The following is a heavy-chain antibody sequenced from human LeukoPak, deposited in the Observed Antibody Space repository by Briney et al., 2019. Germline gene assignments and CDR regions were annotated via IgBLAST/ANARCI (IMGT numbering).Heavy chain of an antibody. CDR2: IYYSGIT. V-gene: IGHV4-59*08. CDR1: GGFISDYY. D-gene: IGHD6-19*01. J-gene: IGHJ4*02. CDR3: ARRTGIAVAGPDATFDY. Sequence: SETLSLTCTVSGGFISDYYWTWIRQPPGKGLEWIGYIYYSGITNYNPSLKSRVTISVDTFKNQFSLKLSSVTAADTAVYYCARRTGIAVAGPDATFDYWGQGTLVTVSP.